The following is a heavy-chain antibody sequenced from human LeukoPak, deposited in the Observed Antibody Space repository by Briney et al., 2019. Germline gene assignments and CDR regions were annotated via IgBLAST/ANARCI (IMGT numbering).Heavy chain of an antibody. V-gene: IGHV3-49*04. Sequence: QSGGSLRLSCTASGFTFGDYAMSWVRQAPGKGLEGVGCIRSKAYGGTTEYAASVKGTFTISRDDSKSIAYLQMNSLKTEDTAVYYCTFILLWDGGYWGQGTLVTVSS. CDR3: TFILLWDGGY. J-gene: IGHJ4*02. CDR1: GFTFGDYA. CDR2: IRSKAYGGTT. D-gene: IGHD3-10*01.